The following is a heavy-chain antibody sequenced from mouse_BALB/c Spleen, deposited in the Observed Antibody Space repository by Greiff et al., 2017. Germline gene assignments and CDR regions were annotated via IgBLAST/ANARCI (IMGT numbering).Heavy chain of an antibody. D-gene: IGHD2-10*02. Sequence: EVKLMESGGGLVQPGGSMKLSCVASGFTFSNYWMNWVRQSPEKGLEWVAEIRLKSNNYATHYAESVKGRFTISRDDSKSSVYLQMNNLRAEDTGIYYCTYDAMDYWGQGTSVTVSS. CDR2: IRLKSNNYAT. CDR1: GFTFSNYW. J-gene: IGHJ4*01. V-gene: IGHV6-6*02. CDR3: TYDAMDY.